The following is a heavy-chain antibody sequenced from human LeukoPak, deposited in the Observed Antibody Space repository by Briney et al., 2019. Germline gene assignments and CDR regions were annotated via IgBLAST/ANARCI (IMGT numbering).Heavy chain of an antibody. CDR3: ARHGTVSSGSYFDY. CDR2: IYYSGRT. CDR1: DDFIRSNNYY. J-gene: IGHJ4*02. V-gene: IGHV4-39*01. D-gene: IGHD1-26*01. Sequence: SETLSLTCTVSDDFIRSNNYYWGWVRQPPGKGLEWIGSIYYSGRTYHNPSLKSRVTISVDTSKNQFSLELSSVSAEDTAVYYCARHGTVSSGSYFDYWGQGTQVTLS.